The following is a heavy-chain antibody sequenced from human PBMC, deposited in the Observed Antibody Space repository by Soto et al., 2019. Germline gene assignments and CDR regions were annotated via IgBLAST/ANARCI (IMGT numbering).Heavy chain of an antibody. Sequence: EVQLVESGGGLVQPGGSLRLSCAASGFTFSNYWMYWVRQAPGEGLVWVSRINSDGSVSSYAGSVKGRLTISRDNVKNTLYLQMDSLRAEDTAVYYCARGDCVGGTCYSLAGSFYYYMDVWGKGTTVTVFS. CDR1: GFTFSNYW. D-gene: IGHD2-15*01. J-gene: IGHJ6*03. V-gene: IGHV3-74*01. CDR3: ARGDCVGGTCYSLAGSFYYYMDV. CDR2: INSDGSVS.